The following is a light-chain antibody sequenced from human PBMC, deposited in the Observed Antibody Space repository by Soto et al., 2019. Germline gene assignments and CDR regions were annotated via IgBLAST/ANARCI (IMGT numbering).Light chain of an antibody. CDR3: CSYAGTTL. CDR2: ESS. J-gene: IGLJ2*01. Sequence: QSPLTQPASVSGTPGQSITISCTGTSSDIGSYNLVSWYQHHPGNAPKLMIYESSKRPSGVSNRFSGSKSGNTASLTISGLQAEDEADYYCCSYAGTTLFGGGTKLTV. V-gene: IGLV2-23*01. CDR1: SSDIGSYNL.